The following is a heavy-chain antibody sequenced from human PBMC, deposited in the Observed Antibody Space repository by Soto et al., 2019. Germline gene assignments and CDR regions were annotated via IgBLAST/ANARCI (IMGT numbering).Heavy chain of an antibody. D-gene: IGHD4-4*01. J-gene: IGHJ6*03. CDR2: ISAYNGNT. Sequence: ASVKVSCKASGYTFTSYGISWVRQAPGQGLEWMGWISAYNGNTNYAQKLQGRVTMTTDTSTSTAYMELRSLRSDDTAVYYCARAVEKDYSNYYYYMDVWGKGTTVTVSS. CDR3: ARAVEKDYSNYYYYMDV. V-gene: IGHV1-18*01. CDR1: GYTFTSYG.